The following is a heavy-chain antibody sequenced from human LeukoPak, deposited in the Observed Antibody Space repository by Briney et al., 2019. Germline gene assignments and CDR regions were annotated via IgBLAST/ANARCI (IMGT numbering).Heavy chain of an antibody. CDR3: ANLTH. Sequence: GGSRRLSCVATGFSFSHYSMHWVRQAPGKGLEWVSYISRAGNIVYYADSVKGRFTIFRDNAKDSLFLQMDSLRGEDTAVYYWANLTHWGQGILVTVSS. D-gene: IGHD2-21*02. CDR1: GFSFSHYS. J-gene: IGHJ4*02. CDR2: ISRAGNIV. V-gene: IGHV3-48*01.